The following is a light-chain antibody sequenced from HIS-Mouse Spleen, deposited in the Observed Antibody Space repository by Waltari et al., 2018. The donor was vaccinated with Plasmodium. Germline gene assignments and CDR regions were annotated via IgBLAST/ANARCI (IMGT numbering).Light chain of an antibody. V-gene: IGKV1-8*01. J-gene: IGKJ4*01. CDR3: QQYYSYLLT. Sequence: AIRMTQSPSSFSASTGDRVTITCRASQGISSYLAWYQQNAGKAPKLLIYAASTLQSGVPSRFSGSGSGTDFTLTISCLQSEDFATYYCQQYYSYLLTFGGGTKVEIK. CDR2: AAS. CDR1: QGISSY.